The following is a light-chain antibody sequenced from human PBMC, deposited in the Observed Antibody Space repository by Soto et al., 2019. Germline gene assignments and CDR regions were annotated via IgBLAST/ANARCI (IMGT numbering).Light chain of an antibody. V-gene: IGKV1-9*01. CDR2: AAS. CDR1: QGISSY. J-gene: IGKJ3*01. CDR3: QQLNSYPIFT. Sequence: IQLTQSPSSLSASVGDRVTITSRASQGISSYLAWYQQKPGKAPKLLIYAASTLQSGVPSRFSGSGSVTDFTLTISSLQPEDFATYYCQQLNSYPIFTFGPGTKVDIK.